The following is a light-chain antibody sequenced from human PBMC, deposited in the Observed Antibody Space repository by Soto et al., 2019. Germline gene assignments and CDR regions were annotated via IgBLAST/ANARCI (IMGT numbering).Light chain of an antibody. CDR3: LQYNSYSVWT. CDR1: QTISSW. Sequence: DIKMTQSPSTLSASVGDRVTITCRASQTISSWLAWFQQKPGKAPKLLIYKASNLEIGVPSRFSGSGSGTQFTLTISSLQPDDFATYYCLQYNSYSVWTFGQGTKADIK. V-gene: IGKV1-5*03. CDR2: KAS. J-gene: IGKJ1*01.